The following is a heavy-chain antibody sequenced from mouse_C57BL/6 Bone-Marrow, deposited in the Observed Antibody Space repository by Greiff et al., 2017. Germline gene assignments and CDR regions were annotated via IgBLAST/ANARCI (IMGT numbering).Heavy chain of an antibody. V-gene: IGHV1-55*01. CDR2: IYPGSGST. CDR1: GYTFTSYW. J-gene: IGHJ2*01. D-gene: IGHD2-2*01. CDR3: AGYGYDGLDY. Sequence: QVQLQQPGAELVKPGASVKMSCKASGYTFTSYWITWVKQRPGQGLEWIGDIYPGSGSTNYNEKFKSKATLTVATSSSTAYMQLSSLTSEDSAVYYCAGYGYDGLDYWGQGTTLTVSS.